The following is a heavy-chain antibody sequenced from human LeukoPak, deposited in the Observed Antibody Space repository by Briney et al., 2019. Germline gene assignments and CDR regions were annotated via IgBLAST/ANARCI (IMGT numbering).Heavy chain of an antibody. V-gene: IGHV3-53*01. CDR2: IYSGGST. CDR1: GFTLSSYT. Sequence: PGGSLRLSCAASGFTLSSYTMNWVRQAPGKGLEWVSVIYSGGSTYYADSVKGRFTISRDNSKNTLYLQMNSLRAEDTAVYCCASGHILATIYRGAMDVWGQGTTVTVSS. D-gene: IGHD5-12*01. J-gene: IGHJ6*02. CDR3: ASGHILATIYRGAMDV.